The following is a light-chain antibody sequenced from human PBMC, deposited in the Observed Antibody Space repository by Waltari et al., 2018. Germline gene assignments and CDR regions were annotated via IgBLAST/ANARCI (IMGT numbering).Light chain of an antibody. CDR3: MLSYSGVCM. CDR1: TGPVTSGHN. CDR2: DTD. J-gene: IGLJ3*02. V-gene: IGLV7-46*01. Sequence: QAVVTQEPSLTVSPGGTVTLTCVSSTGPVTSGHNSYWFQQKPGQAPRTLIFDTDKKHPGTPARFSASLLGGKAALTLSGAQPEDEAEYFCMLSYSGVCMFGGGTQVTVL.